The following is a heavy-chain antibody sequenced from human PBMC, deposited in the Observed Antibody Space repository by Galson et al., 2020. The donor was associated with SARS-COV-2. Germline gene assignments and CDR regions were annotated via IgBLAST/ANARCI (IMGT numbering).Heavy chain of an antibody. CDR2: IYYSGST. D-gene: IGHD4-17*01. Sequence: SETLSLTCTVSGGPISSSSYYWGWIRQPPGRGLEWIGSIYYSGSTYYNPSLKSRVTISVDTSKNQFSLKLSSVTAADTAVYYCARHQTKDYGAYVWFDPWAQGTLVTVSS. CDR3: ARHQTKDYGAYVWFDP. CDR1: GGPISSSSYY. J-gene: IGHJ5*02. V-gene: IGHV4-39*01.